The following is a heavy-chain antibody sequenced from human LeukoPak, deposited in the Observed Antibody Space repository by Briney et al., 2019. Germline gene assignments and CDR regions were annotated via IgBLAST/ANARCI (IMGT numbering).Heavy chain of an antibody. J-gene: IGHJ4*02. Sequence: PSETLSLTCTVSGGSISSSSYYWGWIRQPPGKGLEWIGSIYYSGSTYYNPSLKSRVTISVDTSKNQFSLKLSSVTAADTAVYYCARYGIAARPTDYWGQGTLVTVS. CDR2: IYYSGST. D-gene: IGHD6-6*01. CDR3: ARYGIAARPTDY. V-gene: IGHV4-39*01. CDR1: GGSISSSSYY.